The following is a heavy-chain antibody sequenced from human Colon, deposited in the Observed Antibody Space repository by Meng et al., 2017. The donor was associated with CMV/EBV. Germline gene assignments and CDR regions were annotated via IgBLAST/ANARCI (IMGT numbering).Heavy chain of an antibody. D-gene: IGHD2-8*01. CDR2: AKNKAWQYGT. Sequence: AWLRQSPGKGLEWVGRAKNKAWQYGTEYAASVKGRFIISRDDSNGSLYLQMNSLKHEDTAVYYCVRDGRMYAFDYWGQGTLVTVSS. J-gene: IGHJ4*02. V-gene: IGHV3-72*01. CDR3: VRDGRMYAFDY.